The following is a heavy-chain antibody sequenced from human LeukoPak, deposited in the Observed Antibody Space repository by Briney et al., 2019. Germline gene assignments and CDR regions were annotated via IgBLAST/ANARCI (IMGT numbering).Heavy chain of an antibody. V-gene: IGHV4-61*01. Sequence: SETLSLTCTVSGGSVSSGSYYWSWIRQPPGKGLEWIGYIYYSGSTNYHPSLKSRVTISVDTSKNQFSLKLSSVTAADTAMYYCARGKHDAFDIWGQGTMVTVSS. J-gene: IGHJ3*02. CDR3: ARGKHDAFDI. CDR1: GGSVSSGSYY. CDR2: IYYSGST.